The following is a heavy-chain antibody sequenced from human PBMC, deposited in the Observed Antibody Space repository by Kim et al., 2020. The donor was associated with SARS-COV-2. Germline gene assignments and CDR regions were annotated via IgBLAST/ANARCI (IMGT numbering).Heavy chain of an antibody. CDR2: INSDGSST. CDR1: GFTFSSYW. V-gene: IGHV3-74*01. J-gene: IGHJ6*02. CDR3: ARITMVRGVGPLRYYYYGMDV. D-gene: IGHD3-10*01. Sequence: GGSLRLSCAASGFTFSSYWMHWVRQAPGKGLVWVSRINSDGSSTSYADSVKGRFTISRDNAKNTLYLQMNSLRAEDTAVYYCARITMVRGVGPLRYYYYGMDVWGQGTTGTVSS.